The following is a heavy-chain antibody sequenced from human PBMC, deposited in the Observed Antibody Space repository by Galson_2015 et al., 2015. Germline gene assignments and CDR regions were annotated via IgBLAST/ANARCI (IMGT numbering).Heavy chain of an antibody. J-gene: IGHJ6*02. D-gene: IGHD2-2*01. CDR2: IYPGDSDT. CDR3: ARPRGAADIVVAPTDYGMDV. Sequence: QSGAEVKKPGESLQISCKGSGYSFTSYWIGWVRQMPGKGLEWIGIIYPGDSDTRYSPSFQGQVTISADKSISTAYLQWSSLKASDTTMYYCARPRGAADIVVAPTDYGMDVWGQGTTVTVSS. CDR1: GYSFTSYW. V-gene: IGHV5-51*01.